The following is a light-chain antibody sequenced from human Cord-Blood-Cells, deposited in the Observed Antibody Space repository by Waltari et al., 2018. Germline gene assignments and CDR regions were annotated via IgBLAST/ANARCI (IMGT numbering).Light chain of an antibody. CDR3: QVWDSSSDHVV. CDR2: DDS. J-gene: IGLJ2*01. V-gene: IGLV3-21*03. Sequence: YVLTHPPSVSAAPGKTARITCGGNNTGSKSVQRYQQKPGQAPVLVVYDDSDRPSGIPERFSGSNSGNTATLTISRVEAGDEADYYCQVWDSSSDHVVFGGGTKLTVL. CDR1: NTGSKS.